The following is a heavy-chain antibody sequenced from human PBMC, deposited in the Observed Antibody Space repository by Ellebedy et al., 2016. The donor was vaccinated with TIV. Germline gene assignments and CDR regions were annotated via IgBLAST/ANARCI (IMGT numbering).Heavy chain of an antibody. D-gene: IGHD3-10*01. J-gene: IGHJ4*02. V-gene: IGHV1-2*02. CDR3: ARGRGVRGVKDPDLGDY. CDR1: GYTFTGYY. Sequence: ASVKVSXXASGYTFTGYYMHWVRQAPGQGLEWMGWINPNSGGTNYAQKFQGRVTMTRDTSISTAYMELSRLRSDDTAVYYCARGRGVRGVKDPDLGDYWGQGTLVTVSS. CDR2: INPNSGGT.